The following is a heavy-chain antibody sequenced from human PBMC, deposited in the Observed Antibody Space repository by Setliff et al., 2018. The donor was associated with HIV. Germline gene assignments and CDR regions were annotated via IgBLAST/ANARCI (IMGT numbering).Heavy chain of an antibody. Sequence: SETLSLTCAVSGYSISSGYYWGWIRQPPGKGLEWIGSIYHSGSTYYSPSLKRRVTISVDTSKNQFSLKLSSVTAADTAVYYCAKGLGSWLAPTRDALWFDPWGLGALVTVSS. CDR2: IYHSGST. V-gene: IGHV4-38-2*01. J-gene: IGHJ5*02. D-gene: IGHD2-15*01. CDR3: AKGLGSWLAPTRDALWFDP. CDR1: GYSISSGYY.